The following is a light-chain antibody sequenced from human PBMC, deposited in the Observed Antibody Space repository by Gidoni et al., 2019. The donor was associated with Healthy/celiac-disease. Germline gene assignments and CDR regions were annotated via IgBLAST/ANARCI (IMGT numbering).Light chain of an antibody. CDR2: AAS. Sequence: DIQMTQSPSSLSASVGDRVTISCRASQSISTYLNWYQQKPGKAPKLLIYAASSLQSGVPARFSGGGSGTDFTLTISSRQPEDFSTYYCQQSYTTPLTFGGGTKVEI. J-gene: IGKJ4*01. CDR3: QQSYTTPLT. V-gene: IGKV1-39*01. CDR1: QSISTY.